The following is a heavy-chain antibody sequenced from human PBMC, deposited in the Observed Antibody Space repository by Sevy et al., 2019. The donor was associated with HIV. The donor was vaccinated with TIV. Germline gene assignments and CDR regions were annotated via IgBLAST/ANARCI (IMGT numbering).Heavy chain of an antibody. CDR1: GYTFTSYD. D-gene: IGHD6-19*01. V-gene: IGHV1-8*01. Sequence: ASVKVSCKASGYTFTSYDINWVRQATGQGLEWMGWMNPNSGNTGYAQKFQGRVTMTRNTSISTAYMELSSPRSEDTAVYYCARVREQWLEYYYYYYMDVWGKGTTVTVSS. CDR3: ARVREQWLEYYYYYYMDV. J-gene: IGHJ6*03. CDR2: MNPNSGNT.